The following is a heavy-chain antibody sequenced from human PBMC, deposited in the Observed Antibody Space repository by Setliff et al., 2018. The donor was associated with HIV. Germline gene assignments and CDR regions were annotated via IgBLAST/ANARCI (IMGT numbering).Heavy chain of an antibody. CDR3: ATGAGNSPGPFFEN. CDR1: GFSFSSYV. Sequence: LRLSCAASGFSFSSYVMHWVRQAPGKGLEWVSVISYDGSNKYYADSVKGRFTISRDNSKNTLYLQMNSLILEDTAVYYCATGAGNSPGPFFENWGQGTLVTVSS. D-gene: IGHD6-13*01. J-gene: IGHJ4*02. CDR2: ISYDGSNK. V-gene: IGHV3-30*04.